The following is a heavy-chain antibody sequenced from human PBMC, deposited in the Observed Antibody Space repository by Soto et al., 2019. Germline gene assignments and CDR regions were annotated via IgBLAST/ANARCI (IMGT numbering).Heavy chain of an antibody. D-gene: IGHD1-26*01. V-gene: IGHV4-30-2*01. Sequence: SDTLSLTCAVYGGSFSGYSWSWIRQPPGKGLEWIGYIYHSGSTYYNPSLKSRVTISVDRSKNQFSLKLSSVTAADTAVYYCATLPLGGSYYFDYWGQGTLVTVSS. CDR2: IYHSGST. CDR3: ATLPLGGSYYFDY. J-gene: IGHJ4*02. CDR1: GGSFSGYS.